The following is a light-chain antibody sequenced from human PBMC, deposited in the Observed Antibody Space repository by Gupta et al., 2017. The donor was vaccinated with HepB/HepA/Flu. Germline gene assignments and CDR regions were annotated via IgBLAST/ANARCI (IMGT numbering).Light chain of an antibody. CDR2: EAS. CDR3: QQRSNWPLT. CDR1: QSISSY. J-gene: IGKJ4*01. V-gene: IGKV3-11*01. Sequence: EIVLTQSLATLSLSPGERATLSCRASQSISSYLAWYQQRPGQAPRLLIYEASNRATGIPARFSGSGSGTDFTLTISSLEPEDFAVYYCQQRSNWPLTFGGGTKVEIK.